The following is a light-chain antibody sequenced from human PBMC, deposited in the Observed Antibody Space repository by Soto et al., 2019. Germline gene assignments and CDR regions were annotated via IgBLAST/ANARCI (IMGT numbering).Light chain of an antibody. Sequence: DIHMTHSPSTLSASVGDRVTITCRASESIRSWLAWYQQKPGKAPKLLIYDASSLESGVPSRFSGSGSGTEFSLTISSLQPDDFASYYCQQYKRYPWTFGQGTKVDIK. CDR2: DAS. CDR1: ESIRSW. CDR3: QQYKRYPWT. V-gene: IGKV1-5*01. J-gene: IGKJ1*01.